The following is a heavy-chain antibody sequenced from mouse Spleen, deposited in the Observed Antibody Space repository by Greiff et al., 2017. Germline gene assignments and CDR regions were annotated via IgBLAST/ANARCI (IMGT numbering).Heavy chain of an antibody. CDR2: IDPSDSYT. CDR1: GYTFTSYW. J-gene: IGHJ4*01. Sequence: QVQLQQSGAELVRPGTSVKLSCKASGYTFTSYWMHWVKQRPGQGLEWIGVIDPSDSYTNYNQKFKGKATLTVDTSSSTAYMQLSSLTSEDSAVYYCARSYYRYDVGYAMDYWGQGTSVTVSS. D-gene: IGHD2-14*01. CDR3: ARSYYRYDVGYAMDY. V-gene: IGHV1-59*01.